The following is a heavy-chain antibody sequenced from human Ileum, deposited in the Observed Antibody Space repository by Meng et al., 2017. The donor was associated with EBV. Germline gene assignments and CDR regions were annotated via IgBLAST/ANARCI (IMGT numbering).Heavy chain of an antibody. Sequence: LPELAPRPVVPSVTLSSPLTVVVGSISSISYYWGWIRQPPGKGLEWIGMIYYSGNTYYNPSLKSRVTISVDTSKNQFSLRLSSVTAADAALYYCARQSDHYYGSGSYYDYWGQGTLVTVPS. CDR3: ARQSDHYYGSGSYYDY. D-gene: IGHD3-10*01. J-gene: IGHJ4*02. V-gene: IGHV4-39*01. CDR2: IYYSGNT. CDR1: VGSISSISYY.